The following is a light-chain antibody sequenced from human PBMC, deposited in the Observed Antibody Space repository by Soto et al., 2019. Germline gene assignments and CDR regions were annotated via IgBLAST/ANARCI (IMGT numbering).Light chain of an antibody. CDR1: TSDVGSYNL. V-gene: IGLV2-23*01. CDR2: EGT. CDR3: SSYAGSGTHVV. J-gene: IGLJ2*01. Sequence: QSALTQPASVSGSPGQSITISCTGTTSDVGSYNLVSWYQQHPGKVPQLMIYEGTKRPSGVSNRFSGSQSGNTASLTISGLQAEDEADYYCSSYAGSGTHVVFGRGTKLTVL.